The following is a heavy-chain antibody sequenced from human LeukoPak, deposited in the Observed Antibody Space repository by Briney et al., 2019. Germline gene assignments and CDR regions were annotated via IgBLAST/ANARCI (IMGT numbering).Heavy chain of an antibody. CDR2: IGTDGYT. J-gene: IGHJ4*02. CDR1: GCSFRNYD. Sequence: GGSLRLSCAASGCSFRNYDMHGVRQVPGKGLDWVSAIGTDGYTYYPASVKGRFTISRANAKNSLYLQLNSLRAGDTAVYYCARESTVGAGLDFWGQGTLVTVSS. V-gene: IGHV3-13*01. D-gene: IGHD1-26*01. CDR3: ARESTVGAGLDF.